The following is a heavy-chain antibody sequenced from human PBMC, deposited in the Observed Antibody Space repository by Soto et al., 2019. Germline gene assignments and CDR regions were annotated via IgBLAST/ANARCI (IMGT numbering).Heavy chain of an antibody. Sequence: TLSLTCTVSGGSISSYYWSWIRQPPGKGLEWIGYIYYSGSTNYNPSLKSRVTISVDTSKNQFSLKLSSVTAADTAVYFCARVGGTGGYTYGLDYWGQGTLVTVSS. CDR2: IYYSGST. CDR1: GGSISSYY. D-gene: IGHD5-18*01. CDR3: ARVGGTGGYTYGLDY. J-gene: IGHJ4*02. V-gene: IGHV4-59*01.